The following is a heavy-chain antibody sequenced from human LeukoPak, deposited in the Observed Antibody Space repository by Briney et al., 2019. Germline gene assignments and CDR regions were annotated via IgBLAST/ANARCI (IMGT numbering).Heavy chain of an antibody. Sequence: PGGSLRLXCAASGFTFDDYAMHWVRQAPGKGLEWVSLINWDGSSTYYADSVKGRFTISRDNSKNSLYLQMNSLRAEDTALYYCAKTGSSWAHFDYWGQGTLVTVSS. J-gene: IGHJ4*02. CDR1: GFTFDDYA. CDR2: INWDGSST. D-gene: IGHD6-13*01. CDR3: AKTGSSWAHFDY. V-gene: IGHV3-43D*04.